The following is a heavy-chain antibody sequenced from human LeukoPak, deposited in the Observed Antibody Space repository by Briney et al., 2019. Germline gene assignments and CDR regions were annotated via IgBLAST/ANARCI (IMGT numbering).Heavy chain of an antibody. V-gene: IGHV4-59*08. CDR1: GGSISSFY. Sequence: KASETLSLTCSVSGGSISSFYWSWIRQPPGKGLEWIGYISNSGSTNYNPSLKSRVTISVDTSKNQFSLKLSSVTAADTAVYYCAKDHYYGAGPYDYWGQGTLVTVSS. CDR3: AKDHYYGAGPYDY. CDR2: ISNSGST. J-gene: IGHJ4*02. D-gene: IGHD3-10*01.